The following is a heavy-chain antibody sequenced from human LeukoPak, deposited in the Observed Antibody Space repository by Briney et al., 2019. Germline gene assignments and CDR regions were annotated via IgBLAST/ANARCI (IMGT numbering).Heavy chain of an antibody. CDR3: ARYYYDSSGYYYLDY. CDR1: GGSIGSSSYY. CDR2: MYYSGST. V-gene: IGHV4-39*01. J-gene: IGHJ4*02. Sequence: PSETLSLTCTVSGGSIGSSSYYWGWIRQPPGKGLEWIGSMYYSGSTCYSPSLKSRVTISGDTSKSQFSLKLGSVTAADTAVYYCARYYYDSSGYYYLDYWGQGTLVTVSS. D-gene: IGHD3-22*01.